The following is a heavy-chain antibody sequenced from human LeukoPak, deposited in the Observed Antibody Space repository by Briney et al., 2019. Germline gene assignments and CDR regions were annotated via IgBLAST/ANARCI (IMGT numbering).Heavy chain of an antibody. D-gene: IGHD1-26*01. Sequence: PSETLSLTCTVTGGSIRSKSFYWGWIRQPPGKGLEWIGSMYHSGSTFHKPFLKSRVTISVDTSKNQFSLNLSSVTAADTAVYYCARSGLVGGNVYWGQGTLVTVSS. V-gene: IGHV4-39*01. CDR1: GGSIRSKSFY. CDR2: MYHSGST. CDR3: ARSGLVGGNVY. J-gene: IGHJ4*02.